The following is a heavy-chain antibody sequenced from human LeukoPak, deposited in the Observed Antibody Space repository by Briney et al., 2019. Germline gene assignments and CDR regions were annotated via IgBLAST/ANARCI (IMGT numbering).Heavy chain of an antibody. J-gene: IGHJ1*01. CDR2: IWYDGSNK. CDR1: GFTSSSYG. CDR3: ARESGYSSSWYSEYFQH. D-gene: IGHD6-13*01. Sequence: GGSLRLSCAASGFTSSSYGMHWVRQAPGKGLEWVAVIWYDGSNKYYADSVKGRFTISRDNSKNTLYLQMNSLRAEDTAVYYCARESGYSSSWYSEYFQHWGQGTLVTVSS. V-gene: IGHV3-33*01.